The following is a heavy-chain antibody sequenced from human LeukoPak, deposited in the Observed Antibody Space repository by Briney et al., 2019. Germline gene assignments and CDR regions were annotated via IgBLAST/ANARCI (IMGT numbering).Heavy chain of an antibody. V-gene: IGHV4-4*07. CDR1: GASISDYY. D-gene: IGHD2-21*01. Sequence: SEALSLTCTISGASISDYYWTWIRQPAGKGLEWIGRVSTSGTTDYSPSLKSRVIMSVDMSKNHFSLRLTSVTAADTAVYYCARIIAEMHNSFDPWGQGTLVIVSS. CDR3: ARIIAEMHNSFDP. CDR2: VSTSGTT. J-gene: IGHJ5*02.